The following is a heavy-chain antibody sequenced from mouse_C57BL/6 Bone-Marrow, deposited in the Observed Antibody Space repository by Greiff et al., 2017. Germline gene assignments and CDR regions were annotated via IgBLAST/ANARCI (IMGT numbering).Heavy chain of an antibody. Sequence: EVQRVESGPGLVKPSQSLSLTCSVTGYSITSGYYWNWIRQFPGNKLEWMGYISYDGSNNYNPSLKNRISITRDTSKNQFFLKLNSVTTEDTATYYCARLLRVGYFDYWGQGTTLTVSS. CDR2: ISYDGSN. J-gene: IGHJ2*01. V-gene: IGHV3-6*01. CDR3: ARLLRVGYFDY. D-gene: IGHD1-1*01. CDR1: GYSITSGYY.